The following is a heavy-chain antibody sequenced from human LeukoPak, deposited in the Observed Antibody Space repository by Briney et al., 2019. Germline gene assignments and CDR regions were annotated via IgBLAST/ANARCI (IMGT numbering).Heavy chain of an antibody. D-gene: IGHD1-26*01. J-gene: IGHJ3*02. V-gene: IGHV4-39*07. Sequence: SETLSLTCTVSGGSISSSSYYWGWICQPPGKGLEWIGSIYYSGSTNYNPSLKSRVTISVDASKNQFSLKLSSVTAAGTAVYYCASYPIVGATHRAFDIWGQGTMVTVSS. CDR1: GGSISSSSYY. CDR2: IYYSGST. CDR3: ASYPIVGATHRAFDI.